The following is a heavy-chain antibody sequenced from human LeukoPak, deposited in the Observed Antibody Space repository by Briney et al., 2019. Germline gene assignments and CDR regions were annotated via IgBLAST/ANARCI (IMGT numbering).Heavy chain of an antibody. CDR2: INHSGST. J-gene: IGHJ4*02. V-gene: IGHV4-34*01. D-gene: IGHD4-17*01. CDR3: ARGRYGDSLY. CDR1: GGSFCGYY. Sequence: SETLSLTCAVYGGSFCGYYWGWIRQPPGQGLEWIGEINHSGSTNYNPSLKSRVTISVDTSKNQFSLKLSSVTAADTAVYYCARGRYGDSLYWGQGTLVTVSS.